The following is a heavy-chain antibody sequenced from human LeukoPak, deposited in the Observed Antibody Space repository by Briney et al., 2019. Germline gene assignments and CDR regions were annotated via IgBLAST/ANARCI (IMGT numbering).Heavy chain of an antibody. Sequence: SETLSLTCTVSGGYFSSTSFYWGWIRQPPGKGLEWIGSIYYSGNTYYNPSLKSRLTISVDTSKNQFSLKLNSVTAADTAVYYCAREASGLDYWGQGTLVTVSS. V-gene: IGHV4-39*02. D-gene: IGHD2-8*02. CDR1: GGYFSSTSFY. CDR2: IYYSGNT. J-gene: IGHJ4*02. CDR3: AREASGLDY.